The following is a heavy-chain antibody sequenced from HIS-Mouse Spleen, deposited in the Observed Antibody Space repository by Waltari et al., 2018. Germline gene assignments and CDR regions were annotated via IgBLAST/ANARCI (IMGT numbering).Heavy chain of an antibody. D-gene: IGHD3-10*01. CDR3: ARDLNYYGSGSYYWYFDL. Sequence: QVQLVQSGAEVKKPGSSVKVSCKASGGTFSSYAISWVRQAPGQGLEWMGRIIPSLGKANYAQKFQGRVTITADKSTSTAYMELSSLRSEDTAVYYCARDLNYYGSGSYYWYFDLWGRGTLVTVSS. CDR1: GGTFSSYA. CDR2: IIPSLGKA. J-gene: IGHJ2*01. V-gene: IGHV1-69*04.